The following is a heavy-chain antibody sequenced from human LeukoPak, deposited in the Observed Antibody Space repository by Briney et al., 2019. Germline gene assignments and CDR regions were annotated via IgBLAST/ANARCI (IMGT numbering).Heavy chain of an antibody. Sequence: PGGSLRLSCAASGFTFSDSSMNWVRQAPGKGLEWVSYISTNSNTIYYADSVKGRFIISRDNAKNSLYLLMNSLRDEDTAVYYCARESGTTGFDYWGQGTLVTVSS. V-gene: IGHV3-48*02. CDR3: ARESGTTGFDY. J-gene: IGHJ4*02. D-gene: IGHD1-1*01. CDR1: GFTFSDSS. CDR2: ISTNSNTI.